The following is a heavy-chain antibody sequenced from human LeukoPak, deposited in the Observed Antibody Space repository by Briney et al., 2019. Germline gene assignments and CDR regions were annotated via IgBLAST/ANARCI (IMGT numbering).Heavy chain of an antibody. CDR1: GGSISSDY. CDR3: ARAKRYTAARLYYSAD. CDR2: ISYSGST. Sequence: SETLSLTCTVSGGSISSDYWNWIRQPPGKGLEWIGYISYSGSTNYSPSLKSRVTISVDTSTNQFSLKLSSVTAADTAVYYCARAKRYTAARLYYSADWGQGTLVTASS. J-gene: IGHJ4*02. D-gene: IGHD6-6*01. V-gene: IGHV4-59*01.